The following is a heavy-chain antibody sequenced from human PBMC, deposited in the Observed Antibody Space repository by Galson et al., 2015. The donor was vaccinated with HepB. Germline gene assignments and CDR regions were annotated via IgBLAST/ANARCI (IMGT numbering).Heavy chain of an antibody. CDR3: ARVAYGSEGAFDI. CDR2: IIPMFGTA. CDR1: GGTFSSYG. D-gene: IGHD3-10*01. V-gene: IGHV1-69*13. J-gene: IGHJ3*02. Sequence: SVKVSCKASGGTFSSYGISWVRQAPGQGLEWMGGIIPMFGTANYAQKFQGRVTITADESTSTVYMELSSLRSEDTAVYYCARVAYGSEGAFDIWGQGTMVTVSS.